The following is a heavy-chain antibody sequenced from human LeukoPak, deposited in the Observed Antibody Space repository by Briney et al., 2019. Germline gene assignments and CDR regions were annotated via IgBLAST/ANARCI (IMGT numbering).Heavy chain of an antibody. CDR2: INFDGSST. Sequence: GGALPLSCPASGFSLSKYWMHGLRPAPGKELVWVSRINFDGSSTTYADSVKGRFTIARDNAKNTLYLQMNSLRVEDTAMYYWARPLSSNCHIDPWGQGTLVTVSS. CDR1: GFSLSKYW. D-gene: IGHD1-1*01. J-gene: IGHJ5*02. CDR3: ARPLSSNCHIDP. V-gene: IGHV3-74*01.